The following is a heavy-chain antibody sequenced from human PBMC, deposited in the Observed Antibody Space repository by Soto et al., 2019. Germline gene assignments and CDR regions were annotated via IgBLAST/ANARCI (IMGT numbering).Heavy chain of an antibody. CDR3: ARDDVVVVAGAYYYYGMDV. V-gene: IGHV1-3*05. Sequence: QVQLVQSGAEEKKPGASVKVSCEASGYTFTSYAMHWVRQAPGQRLEWMGWINAGNGNTKYSQKFQGRVTITRDTSASTAYMELSSLRSEDTAVYYCARDDVVVVAGAYYYYGMDVWGQGTTVTVSS. CDR1: GYTFTSYA. D-gene: IGHD2-15*01. J-gene: IGHJ6*02. CDR2: INAGNGNT.